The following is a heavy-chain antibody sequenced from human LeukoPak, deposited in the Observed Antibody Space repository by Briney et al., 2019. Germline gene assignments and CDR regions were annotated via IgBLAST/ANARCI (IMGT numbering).Heavy chain of an antibody. D-gene: IGHD3-3*01. V-gene: IGHV3-33*06. CDR1: GFTFSSYG. J-gene: IGHJ6*02. CDR3: AKELNSPQDYDFWSGYSYYGPQDYYYYGMDV. Sequence: GALRLSCAASGFTFSSYGMPWVRQAPGKGLEWVAVIWYDGSNKYYADSVKGRFTIYRDNSKTTLYLQMNSLRAEDTAVYYCAKELNSPQDYDFWSGYSYYGPQDYYYYGMDVWGQGTTVTVSS. CDR2: IWYDGSNK.